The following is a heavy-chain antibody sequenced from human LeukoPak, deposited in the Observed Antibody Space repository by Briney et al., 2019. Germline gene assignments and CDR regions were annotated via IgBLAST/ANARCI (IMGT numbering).Heavy chain of an antibody. J-gene: IGHJ4*02. CDR1: GGSISSSGYY. V-gene: IGHV4-39*07. CDR2: IYYVGST. CDR3: ARVTGYRIEDYFDY. Sequence: SETLSLTCTVSGGSISSSGYYWGWIRQPPGKGLEWIGNIYYVGSTYYNPSLNSRVTISVDTSKNQFSLKLRSVTAADTAVYYCARVTGYRIEDYFDYWGQGTLVTVSS. D-gene: IGHD6-13*01.